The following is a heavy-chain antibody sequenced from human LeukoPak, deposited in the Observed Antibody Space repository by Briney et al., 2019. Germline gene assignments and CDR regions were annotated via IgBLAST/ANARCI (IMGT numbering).Heavy chain of an antibody. CDR3: ARGYGGNSWFDP. J-gene: IGHJ5*02. CDR1: GFTFSSYW. D-gene: IGHD4-23*01. CDR2: INSDGSTT. V-gene: IGHV3-74*01. Sequence: PGGSLRLSCAASGFTFSSYWMHWVRQAPRKGLVWVSRINSDGSTTNYADFVKGRFTISRDNAKNTLYLQMNSLRAEGTAVYYCARGYGGNSWFDPWGQGTLVTVSS.